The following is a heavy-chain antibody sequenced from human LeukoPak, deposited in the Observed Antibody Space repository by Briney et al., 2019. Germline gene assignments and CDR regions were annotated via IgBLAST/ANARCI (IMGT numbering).Heavy chain of an antibody. J-gene: IGHJ4*02. D-gene: IGHD3-22*01. V-gene: IGHV3-53*01. CDR2: MYSGGTT. Sequence: GRSLRLSCAASGFTVSGNYMNWARQAPGKGLEWVSVMYSGGTTDYADSVKGRFTISRDNSKNTLYLQMNSLRADDTAVYYCARGGPYYDSSRANDLNYWGQGTLVTVSS. CDR3: ARGGPYYDSSRANDLNY. CDR1: GFTVSGNY.